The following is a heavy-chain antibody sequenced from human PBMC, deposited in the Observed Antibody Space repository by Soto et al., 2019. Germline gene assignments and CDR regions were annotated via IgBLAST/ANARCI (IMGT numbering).Heavy chain of an antibody. V-gene: IGHV3-30-3*01. CDR3: AREDYYSNGFDP. CDR1: GFTFSSYA. Sequence: GGSLRLSCAASGFTFSSYAMHWVRQAPGKGLEWVAVISYDGSNKYYADSVKGRFTISRDNSKNTLYLQMNSLRAEDTAVYYCAREDYYSNGFDPWGQGTLVTVSS. D-gene: IGHD4-4*01. J-gene: IGHJ5*02. CDR2: ISYDGSNK.